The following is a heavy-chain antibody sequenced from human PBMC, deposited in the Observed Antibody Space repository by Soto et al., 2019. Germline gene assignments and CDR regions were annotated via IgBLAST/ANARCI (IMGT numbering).Heavy chain of an antibody. J-gene: IGHJ4*02. CDR3: TTVTPCVEDY. CDR2: IIPIFGTA. V-gene: IGHV1-69*06. CDR1: GGTVSSYA. Sequence: QVQLVQSGAEVKKPGSSVKVSCKASGGTVSSYAISWVRQAPGQGLEWMGGIIPIFGTANYAQKFQGRVTITADKSTSTAYMELGCLRSDDTAVYYCTTVTPCVEDYWGQGTLVTVSS. D-gene: IGHD4-17*01.